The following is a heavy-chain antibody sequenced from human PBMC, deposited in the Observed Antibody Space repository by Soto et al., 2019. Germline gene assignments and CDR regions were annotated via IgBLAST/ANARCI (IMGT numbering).Heavy chain of an antibody. D-gene: IGHD2-8*01. Sequence: GVSLRLSCSASGFTFSSYGMHWVRQAPGKGLEWVAVIWYDGSNKYYADSVKGRFTISRDNSKNTLYLQMNSLRAEDTAVYYCARGVCTKGVCYGYDYYGMDCRGQGTKLT. V-gene: IGHV3-33*01. CDR2: IWYDGSNK. J-gene: IGHJ6*02. CDR1: GFTFSSYG. CDR3: ARGVCTKGVCYGYDYYGMDC.